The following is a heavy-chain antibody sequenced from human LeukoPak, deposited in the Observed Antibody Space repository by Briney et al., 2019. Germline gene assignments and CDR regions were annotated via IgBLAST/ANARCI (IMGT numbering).Heavy chain of an antibody. CDR3: AREVMVRGVIITLGNWFDP. J-gene: IGHJ5*02. D-gene: IGHD3-10*01. Sequence: PSETLSLTCTVSGGPISSYYWSWIRQPAGKGLEWIGRIYTSGSTNYNPSLKSRVTMSVDTSKNQFSLKLSSVTAADTAVYYCAREVMVRGVIITLGNWFDPWGQGTLVTVSS. CDR1: GGPISSYY. CDR2: IYTSGST. V-gene: IGHV4-4*07.